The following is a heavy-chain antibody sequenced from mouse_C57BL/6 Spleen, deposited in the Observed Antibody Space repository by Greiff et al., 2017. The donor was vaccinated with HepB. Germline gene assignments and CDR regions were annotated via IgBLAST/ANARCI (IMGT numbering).Heavy chain of an antibody. CDR2: IHPNSGST. V-gene: IGHV1-64*01. CDR1: GYNFTSYW. J-gene: IGHJ1*03. Sequence: QVQLQHPGAELVKPGASVKLSCKASGYNFTSYWMHWVKQRPGQGLEWIGMIHPNSGSTNYNEKFKRKATLTVDKSSSTAYMQLSSLTSEDSAVYYCARGDGTGYWYFDVWGTGTTVTVSS. D-gene: IGHD3-3*01. CDR3: ARGDGTGYWYFDV.